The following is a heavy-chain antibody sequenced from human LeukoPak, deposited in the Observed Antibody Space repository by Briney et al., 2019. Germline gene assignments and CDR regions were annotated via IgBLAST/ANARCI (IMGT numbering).Heavy chain of an antibody. D-gene: IGHD5-24*01. V-gene: IGHV4-59*08. CDR2: IYYSGGA. CDR1: GGSISSYY. J-gene: IGHJ4*02. Sequence: PSETLSLTCTVSGGSISSYYWSWIRQPPGKGLEWIGYIYYSGGAKYNPSLKSRVTISVDTSKNQFSLKLSSVTAADPAVYYCARVEMASFDYWGQGTLVTVSS. CDR3: ARVEMASFDY.